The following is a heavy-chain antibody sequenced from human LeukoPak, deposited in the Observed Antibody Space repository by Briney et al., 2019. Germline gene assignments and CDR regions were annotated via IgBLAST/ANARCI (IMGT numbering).Heavy chain of an antibody. CDR3: ARQGPSPIVVVPGAGWFDP. V-gene: IGHV4-39*01. CDR2: IYYSGST. J-gene: IGHJ5*02. D-gene: IGHD2-2*01. Sequence: PSETLSLTCTVSGGSISSNSYYWGWIRQPPRKGLEWIGSIYYSGSTYYSPSLKSRVVMSVDTSKNHFPLKLSSVTAADTAVYYCARQGPSPIVVVPGAGWFDPWGQGTLVTVSS. CDR1: GGSISSNSYY.